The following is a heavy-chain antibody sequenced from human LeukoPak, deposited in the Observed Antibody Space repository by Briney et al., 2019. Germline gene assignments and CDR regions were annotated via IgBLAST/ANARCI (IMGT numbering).Heavy chain of an antibody. J-gene: IGHJ6*03. D-gene: IGHD2/OR15-2a*01. CDR1: GYTFTGYY. CDR3: ARGGYFGYYYMDV. Sequence: ASVKVSCKASGYTFTGYYMHWVRQAPGQGLEWLGWINPGNGDTNYAQKFQGRVTMTRDTSISTAYMELSRLTSDDTAVYYCARGGYFGYYYMDVWGGGTTVTISS. CDR2: INPGNGDT. V-gene: IGHV1-2*02.